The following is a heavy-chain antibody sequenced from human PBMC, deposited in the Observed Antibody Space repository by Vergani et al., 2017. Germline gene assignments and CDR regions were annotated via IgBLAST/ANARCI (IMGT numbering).Heavy chain of an antibody. D-gene: IGHD3-10*01. CDR1: GFSLSNARMG. J-gene: IGHJ4*02. CDR3: ARIDITMVRGVISYYFDY. CDR2: IFSNDEK. Sequence: QVTLKESGSVLVKPTETLTLTCTVSGFSLSNARMGVSWIRQPPGKALEWLAHIFSNDEKSYSTSLKSRLTISKDTSKSQVVLTMTNMDPVDTATYYCARIDITMVRGVISYYFDYWGQGTLVTVSS. V-gene: IGHV2-26*01.